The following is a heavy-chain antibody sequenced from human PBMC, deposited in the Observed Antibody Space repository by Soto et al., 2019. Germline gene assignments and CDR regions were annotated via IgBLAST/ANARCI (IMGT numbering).Heavy chain of an antibody. D-gene: IGHD3-16*01. V-gene: IGHV4-30-2*01. CDR2: ISRSGST. J-gene: IGHJ5*02. CDR3: ARAVAPYLGTWFDP. Sequence: QLQLQESGSGLVKPSQTLSLTCTVSGGSITSGNSYSWSWIRQPPGKGLEWIGSISRSGSTSYNPSLQGRVTMSVDKSKNQFSRNLSSVTAADMAVYYCARAVAPYLGTWFDPWGQGTLVIVSS. CDR1: GGSITSGNSYS.